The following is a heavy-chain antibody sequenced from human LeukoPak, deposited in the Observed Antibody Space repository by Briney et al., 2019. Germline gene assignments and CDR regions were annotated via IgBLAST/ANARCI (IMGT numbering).Heavy chain of an antibody. CDR2: ISGSGGNT. CDR3: AKAAFSRTSYFDY. D-gene: IGHD3-3*02. CDR1: GFTFSTYT. Sequence: GGSLRLSCAASGFTFSTYTMSWVRQAPGKGRELVSAISGSGGNTYYADSVKGRFTIPRDNSKNTLYLQMDSLRADDTAVYYCAKAAFSRTSYFDYWGPGNPGHRLL. J-gene: IGHJ4*02. V-gene: IGHV3-23*01.